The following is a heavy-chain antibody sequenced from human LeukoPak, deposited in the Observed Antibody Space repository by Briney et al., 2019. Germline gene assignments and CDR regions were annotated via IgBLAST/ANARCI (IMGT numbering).Heavy chain of an antibody. Sequence: GPLRLSCAASGFTFSDYWMHWVRQAPGKGLVWVSRINTDGSSTNYADSVKGRFTISRDNAKNTLYLQMNSLRAEDTAVYYCARGGVDYWGQGALVTVSS. CDR2: INTDGSST. CDR1: GFTFSDYW. CDR3: ARGGVDY. V-gene: IGHV3-74*01. D-gene: IGHD3-16*01. J-gene: IGHJ4*02.